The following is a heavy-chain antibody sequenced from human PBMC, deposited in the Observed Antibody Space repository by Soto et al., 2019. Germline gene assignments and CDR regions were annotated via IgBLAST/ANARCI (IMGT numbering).Heavy chain of an antibody. CDR2: ISSTTNYI. CDR3: ARVRNSMNP. CDR1: GFIFTRYS. Sequence: PGGSLRLSCAASGFIFTRYSMNWVRQAPGKGLEWVSSISSTTNYIYYGDSMKGRFTISRDNAKNSLYLEMSSLRAEDTAVYYCARVRNSMNPWGQGTLVTVSS. D-gene: IGHD3-22*01. J-gene: IGHJ5*02. V-gene: IGHV3-21*06.